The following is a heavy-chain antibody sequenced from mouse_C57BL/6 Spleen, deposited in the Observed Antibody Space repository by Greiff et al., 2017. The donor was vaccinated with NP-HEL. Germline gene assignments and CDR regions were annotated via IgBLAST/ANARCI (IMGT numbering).Heavy chain of an antibody. V-gene: IGHV3-6*01. CDR2: ISYDGSN. CDR3: GRDGEYCSALDY. D-gene: IGHD2-13*01. J-gene: IGHJ4*01. CDR1: GYSITSGYY. Sequence: VQLKEPGPGLVKPSPSLSLTCSVTGYSITSGYYWNWIRQFPGNKLEWMGYISYDGSNNYNPSLKNRISITRDTSKNPFFLKLNSVTTEDAATYYCGRDGEYCSALDYWGQGTSVTAS.